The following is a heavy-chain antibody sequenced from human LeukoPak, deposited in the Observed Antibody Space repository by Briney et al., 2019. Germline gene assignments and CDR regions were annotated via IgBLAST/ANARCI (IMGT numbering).Heavy chain of an antibody. CDR3: AREDAEQMDNSFDI. CDR1: GGSISSTTYY. CDR2: IYYSGST. Sequence: SSETLSLTCTVSGGSISSTTYYWGWIRLPPGKGLDWIGNIYYSGSTYDNPSLKSRLTISIDTSKNQFSLKLRSVTAADTAVYYCAREDAEQMDNSFDIWGQGTMVTVSS. V-gene: IGHV4-39*07. J-gene: IGHJ3*02. D-gene: IGHD5-24*01.